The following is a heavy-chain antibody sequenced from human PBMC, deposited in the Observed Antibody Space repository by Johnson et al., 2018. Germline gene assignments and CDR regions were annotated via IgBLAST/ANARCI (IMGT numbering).Heavy chain of an antibody. CDR2: ISYDGSNK. Sequence: QVQLVQSGGGVVQPGRSLRLSCAAYGFTFSSYGMHWVRQAPGKGLEWVAVISYDGSNKYYADSVKGRFTISRDNSKNTLYLQMNSRRVEDTAVYYCAKGSDSYVYGDAFDIWGQGTMVTVSS. D-gene: IGHD5-18*01. CDR3: AKGSDSYVYGDAFDI. CDR1: GFTFSSYG. V-gene: IGHV3-30*18. J-gene: IGHJ3*02.